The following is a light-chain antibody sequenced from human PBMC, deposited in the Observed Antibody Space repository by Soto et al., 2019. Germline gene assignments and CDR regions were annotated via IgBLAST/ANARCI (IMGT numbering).Light chain of an antibody. CDR2: DSS. V-gene: IGKV3-11*01. J-gene: IGKJ5*01. CDR3: QQRKHWPPIT. CDR1: QTIDKF. Sequence: EVELTQSPATSSLSPGETATLSCRASQTIDKFLAWYQQRPGQPPRLLIFDSSNRATGVPVRFSGSGSGTVFTLTIGSLEPEDSAVYYCQQRKHWPPITFGQGTRLE.